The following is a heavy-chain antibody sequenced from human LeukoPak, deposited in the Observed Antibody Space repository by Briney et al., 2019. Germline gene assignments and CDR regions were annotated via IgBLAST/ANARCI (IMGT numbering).Heavy chain of an antibody. CDR2: MSRSDDGR. J-gene: IGHJ4*02. CDR3: AKAPVTSCRGAFCYPFDY. CDR1: GFTFSSYA. V-gene: IGHV3-23*01. Sequence: PGGSLRLSCAASGFTFSSYAMNWVRQAPGKGLEWVSAMSRSDDGRYYAASVRGRFTISRDTSRSTLYLQMNSLRAEDAAVYYCAKAPVTSCRGAFCYPFDYWGQGTLVTVSS. D-gene: IGHD2-15*01.